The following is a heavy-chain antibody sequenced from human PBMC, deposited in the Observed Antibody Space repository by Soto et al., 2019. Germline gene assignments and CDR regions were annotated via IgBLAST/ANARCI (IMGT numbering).Heavy chain of an antibody. J-gene: IGHJ4*02. V-gene: IGHV4-34*01. D-gene: IGHD2-21*02. CDR2: IRHSGST. CDR1: GGSFSGYY. Sequence: QVQLQQWGAGLLKPSETLSLTCAVYGGSFSGYYWSWIRQPPEKGLEWIGEIRHSGSTNYNPSLKSRVTISVDTSKNQFSLKLSSVTAADTAVYYCARTYGGNSFDYWGQGTLVTVSS. CDR3: ARTYGGNSFDY.